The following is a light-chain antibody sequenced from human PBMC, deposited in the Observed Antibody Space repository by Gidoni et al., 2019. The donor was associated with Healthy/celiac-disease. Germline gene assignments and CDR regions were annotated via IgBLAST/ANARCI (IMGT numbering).Light chain of an antibody. Sequence: DIQMTQSPSSLSASVGDRVTITCRASQSISNYLNWYQQKPGKAPKLLIYAASSLQSGVPSRFSGSGSGTDFTLTISSLQPEDFATYYCQQSYSTPCSFGQXTKLEIK. CDR2: AAS. V-gene: IGKV1-39*01. CDR3: QQSYSTPCS. CDR1: QSISNY. J-gene: IGKJ2*04.